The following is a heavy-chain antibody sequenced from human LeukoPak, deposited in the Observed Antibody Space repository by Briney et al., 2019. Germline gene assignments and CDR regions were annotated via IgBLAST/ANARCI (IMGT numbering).Heavy chain of an antibody. D-gene: IGHD3-3*01. CDR1: GYTFTDYY. Sequence: ASVKVSCKVSGYTFTDYYMHWVQQAPGKGLEWMGLVDPEDGETIYAEKFQGRVTITADTSTDTAYMELSRLRSDDTAVYYCARGSDDFWSGYSPSYWGQGTLVTVSS. V-gene: IGHV1-69-2*01. CDR3: ARGSDDFWSGYSPSY. CDR2: VDPEDGET. J-gene: IGHJ4*02.